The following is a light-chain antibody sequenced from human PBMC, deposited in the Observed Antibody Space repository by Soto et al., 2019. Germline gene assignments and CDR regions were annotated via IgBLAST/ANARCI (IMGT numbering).Light chain of an antibody. CDR2: DAS. Sequence: DIQITQSPSSLSASVVDRVTITCRASQSISSWLAWYQQKPGKAPKLLIYDASSLESGVPSRFSGSGSGTEFTLTISSLQPDDFATYYCQQYNSDWTFGQGTKVDIK. J-gene: IGKJ1*01. CDR1: QSISSW. V-gene: IGKV1-5*01. CDR3: QQYNSDWT.